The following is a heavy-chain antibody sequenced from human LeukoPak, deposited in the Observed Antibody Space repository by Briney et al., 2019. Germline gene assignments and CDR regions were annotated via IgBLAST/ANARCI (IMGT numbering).Heavy chain of an antibody. CDR3: ATEGFYY. J-gene: IGHJ4*02. V-gene: IGHV3-23*01. Sequence: PGGSLRLSCAASGATFSKYGMKWVRQAAGAGLEYVSGISRSGDITHYADSVKGRFTISRDNVKNTLYSQMNSLRAEDTALYYCATEGFYYWGPGTQVTVSP. CDR1: GATFSKYG. CDR2: ISRSGDIT.